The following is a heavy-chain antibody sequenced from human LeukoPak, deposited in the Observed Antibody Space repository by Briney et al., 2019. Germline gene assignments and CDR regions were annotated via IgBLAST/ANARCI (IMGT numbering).Heavy chain of an antibody. CDR3: AELGITMIGGV. Sequence: PGGSLRLSCAASEFTFSNYAMNWVRQTPGRGLEWVSGISGSGGSTYYADSVKGRFTISRDNSKNSLYLQMNSLRAEDTAVYYCAELGITMIGGVWGKGTTVTISS. V-gene: IGHV3-23*01. CDR2: ISGSGGST. CDR1: EFTFSNYA. J-gene: IGHJ6*04. D-gene: IGHD3-10*02.